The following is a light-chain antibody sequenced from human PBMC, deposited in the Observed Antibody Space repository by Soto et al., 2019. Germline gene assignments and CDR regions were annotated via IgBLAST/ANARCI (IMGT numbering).Light chain of an antibody. J-gene: IGKJ1*01. CDR3: QQYYSTPWT. CDR2: WAS. V-gene: IGKV4-1*01. Sequence: EIVMAQFPETLAVSVGERATIKCRSSQSLLHSSDNRNYLTWYQQKPGQPPKLLIYWASTRHPGVPDRFSGSGSGTDFTLTINSLQAEDVAVYYCQQYYSTPWTFGQGTKVEIK. CDR1: QSLLHSSDNRNY.